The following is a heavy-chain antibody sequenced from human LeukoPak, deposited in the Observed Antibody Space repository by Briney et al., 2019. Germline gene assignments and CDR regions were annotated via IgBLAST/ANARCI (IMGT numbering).Heavy chain of an antibody. D-gene: IGHD5-18*01. V-gene: IGHV5-51*01. CDR1: GYSFTSYW. CDR3: ATGGIYSSNFDY. J-gene: IGHJ4*02. Sequence: GESLKISCKGSGYSFTSYWIAWVRQMPGKGLEWMGIIYPGDSETRYSPSFQGQVTISVDKSISTAYLQWSSLKTSDTAVYYCATGGIYSSNFDYWGQGTLVTVSS. CDR2: IYPGDSET.